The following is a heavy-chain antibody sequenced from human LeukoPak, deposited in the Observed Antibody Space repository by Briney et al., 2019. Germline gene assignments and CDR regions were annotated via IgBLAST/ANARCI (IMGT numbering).Heavy chain of an antibody. CDR1: GGTFSSYD. J-gene: IGHJ4*02. V-gene: IGHV1-69*13. D-gene: IGHD4-23*01. Sequence: SVKVSCEASGGTFSSYDISWVRQAPGQGLEWMGGITPMFGTAKYAQKFQGRVTITAVESMSTAYMELSSLRSEDTAVYYCARGWLAETTVVTPYNYWGQGTLVTVSS. CDR3: ARGWLAETTVVTPYNY. CDR2: ITPMFGTA.